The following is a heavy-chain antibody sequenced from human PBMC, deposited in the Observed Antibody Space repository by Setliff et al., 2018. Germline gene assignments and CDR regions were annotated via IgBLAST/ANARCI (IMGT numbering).Heavy chain of an antibody. CDR3: ARDKAKWLVFNRWFDP. CDR1: GYTFTSYG. CDR2: ISAYNVNT. D-gene: IGHD6-19*01. Sequence: ASVKVSCKASGYTFTSYGISWVRQAPGQGLEWMGWISAYNVNTNYAQKLQGRVTMTTDTSTSTAYMELRSLRSDDTAVYYCARDKAKWLVFNRWFDPWGQGTLVTVSS. V-gene: IGHV1-18*01. J-gene: IGHJ5*02.